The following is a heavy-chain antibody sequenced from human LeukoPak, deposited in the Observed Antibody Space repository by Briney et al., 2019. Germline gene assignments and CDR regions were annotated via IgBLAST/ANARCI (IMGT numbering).Heavy chain of an antibody. V-gene: IGHV3-30*03. CDR3: SYCSSTSCYTGMDY. CDR1: GFTFSSYG. CDR2: ISYDGSNK. Sequence: PGGSLRLSCAASGFTFSSYGMHWVRQAPGKGLEWVAVISYDGSNKYYADSVKGRFTISRDNSKNTLYLQMNSLRAEDTAVYYASYCSSTSCYTGMDYWGQGTLVTVSS. D-gene: IGHD2-2*02. J-gene: IGHJ4*02.